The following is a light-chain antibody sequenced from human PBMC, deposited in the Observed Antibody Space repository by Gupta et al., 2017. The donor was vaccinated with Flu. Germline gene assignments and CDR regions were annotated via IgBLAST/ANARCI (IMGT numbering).Light chain of an antibody. Sequence: SYVLTQPPSVSVAPGQTARITCGGNNIGSKSVHWYQQKPGQAPVLVVYDDSDRPSGSPERFSGSNSGNTATLTISRVEAGDEADYYCQVWDSSSDPLWVFGGGTKLTVL. J-gene: IGLJ3*02. V-gene: IGLV3-21*02. CDR3: QVWDSSSDPLWV. CDR2: DDS. CDR1: NIGSKS.